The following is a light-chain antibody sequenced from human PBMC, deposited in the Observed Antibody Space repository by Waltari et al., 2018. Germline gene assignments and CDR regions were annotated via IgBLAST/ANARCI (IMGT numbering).Light chain of an antibody. CDR2: RAN. J-gene: IGLJ3*02. CDR3: ALYMGSGIWV. V-gene: IGLV8-61*01. CDR1: SVSLLTTSS. Sequence: QSVVTQEPSLSVSPRGPVSPTHPLSSVSLLTTSSATYYHQTPGHAPRTLVYRANARSSVVPDRFSGSILVNTAALTITGAQVDDESDYYCALYMGSGIWVFGGGTRLTVL.